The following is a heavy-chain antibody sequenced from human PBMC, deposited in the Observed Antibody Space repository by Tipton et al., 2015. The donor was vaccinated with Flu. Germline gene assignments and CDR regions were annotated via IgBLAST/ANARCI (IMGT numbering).Heavy chain of an antibody. Sequence: SLRLSCAASGFSFSSYWMSWVRQAPGKGLEWVANIRQDGSEKYYVDSVKGRFTISRDNAKKSLHLQMNSLRAEDTAVYYCARYYYDSSGYFQYYFDYWGQGTLVTVSS. CDR3: ARYYYDSSGYFQYYFDY. J-gene: IGHJ4*02. CDR2: IRQDGSEK. CDR1: GFSFSSYW. V-gene: IGHV3-7*01. D-gene: IGHD3-22*01.